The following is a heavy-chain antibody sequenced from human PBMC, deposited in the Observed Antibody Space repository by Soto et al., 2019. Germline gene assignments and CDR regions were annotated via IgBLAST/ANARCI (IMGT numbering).Heavy chain of an antibody. J-gene: IGHJ4*02. CDR1: GGSVSSGSYY. CDR2: IYYSGST. V-gene: IGHV4-61*01. CDR3: ARTYCSGGSCHFDY. Sequence: PSETLSLTCTVSGGSVSSGSYYWSWIRQPPGKGLEWIGYIYYSGSTNYNPSLKSRVTISVDTSKNQFSLKLSSVTAADTAVYYCARTYCSGGSCHFDYWGQGTLVTSPQ. D-gene: IGHD2-15*01.